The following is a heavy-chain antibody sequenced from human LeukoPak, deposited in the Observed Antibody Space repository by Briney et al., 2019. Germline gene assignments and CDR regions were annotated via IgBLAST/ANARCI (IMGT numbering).Heavy chain of an antibody. J-gene: IGHJ5*02. V-gene: IGHV4/OR15-8*01. CDR1: GGSKGTTNR. D-gene: IGHD3-22*01. CDR3: ARELADSSGYPNWFDP. CDR2: IYRNGHT. Sequence: SETLSLTCIVSGGSKGTTNRWTWVRQAPGKGLEWIGEIYRNGHTNYNPSLKSRVTISVDTSKNQFSLKLSSVTAADTAVYYCARELADSSGYPNWFDPWGQGTLVTVSS.